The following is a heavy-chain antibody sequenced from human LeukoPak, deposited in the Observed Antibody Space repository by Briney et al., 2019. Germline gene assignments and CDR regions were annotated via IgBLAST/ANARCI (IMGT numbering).Heavy chain of an antibody. CDR1: GGSMNIYY. CDR3: ARRTDY. D-gene: IGHD1-14*01. Sequence: SETLSLTRTVSGGSMNIYYWNWIRQPAGKGLEWIGHIYSSGSTNYNPSLKSRVTMSIDTSKNQFFLKLSSVTAADTAVYYCARRTDYWGQGTLVTVSS. V-gene: IGHV4-4*07. CDR2: IYSSGST. J-gene: IGHJ4*02.